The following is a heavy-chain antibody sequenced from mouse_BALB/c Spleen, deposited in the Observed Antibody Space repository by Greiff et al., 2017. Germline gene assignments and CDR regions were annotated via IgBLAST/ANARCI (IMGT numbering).Heavy chain of an antibody. V-gene: IGHV1-76*01. CDR3: ARDGGFDY. CDR2: IYPGSGNT. CDR1: GYTFTDYY. D-gene: IGHD1-1*02. Sequence: VQLVESGAELARPGASVKLSCKASGYTFTDYYINWVKQRTGQGLEWIGEIYPGSGNTYYNEKFKGKATLTVDTSSSTAYMQLSSLTSEDTAVYFCARDGGFDYWGQGTTLTVSA. J-gene: IGHJ2*01.